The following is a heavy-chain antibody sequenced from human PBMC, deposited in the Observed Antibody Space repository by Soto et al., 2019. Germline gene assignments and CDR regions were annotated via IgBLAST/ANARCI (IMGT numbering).Heavy chain of an antibody. Sequence: ASVKVSCKSSGYAFTGYYIHWVRQAPGQGLEWMGWINPNSSDTNYAQKFQGRVTMTRDTSFSTAYIELSSLRSDDTAVYYCATRYSYVHFWGQGTLVTVSS. CDR2: INPNSSDT. D-gene: IGHD5-18*01. CDR1: GYAFTGYY. J-gene: IGHJ4*02. V-gene: IGHV1-2*02. CDR3: ATRYSYVHF.